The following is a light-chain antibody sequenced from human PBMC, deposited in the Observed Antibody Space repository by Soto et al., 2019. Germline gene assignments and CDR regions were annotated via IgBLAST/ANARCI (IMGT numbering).Light chain of an antibody. Sequence: DIQMTQSPSSVSAPVGDRVTITCRASQGISSWLAWYQQKPGKAPKLLIYAASTLQTGVPSRFSGGGSGTDFTLTLSSLQPEDVATYYCQKYNSALETFGQGTKVDI. CDR3: QKYNSALET. CDR2: AAS. V-gene: IGKV1-12*01. CDR1: QGISSW. J-gene: IGKJ1*01.